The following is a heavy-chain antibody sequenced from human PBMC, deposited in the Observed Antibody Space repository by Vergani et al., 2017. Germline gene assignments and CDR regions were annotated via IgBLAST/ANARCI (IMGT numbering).Heavy chain of an antibody. Sequence: QVQLVQSGAEVKRPGASVKVSCKASGYTFTGYYLHWVRLAPGQGLEWMGWISAYNGNTNYAQKLQGRVTMTTDTSTSTAYMELRSLRSDDTAVYYCAREQWLPIDYFDYWGQGTLVTVSS. D-gene: IGHD6-19*01. CDR3: AREQWLPIDYFDY. CDR1: GYTFTGYY. V-gene: IGHV1-18*04. CDR2: ISAYNGNT. J-gene: IGHJ4*02.